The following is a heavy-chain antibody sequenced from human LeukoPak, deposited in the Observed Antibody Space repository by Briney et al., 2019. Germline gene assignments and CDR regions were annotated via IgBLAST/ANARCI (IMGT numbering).Heavy chain of an antibody. J-gene: IGHJ4*02. CDR1: GFTFSSYA. CDR2: ISGSGGST. Sequence: PGGPLRLSCAASGFTFSSYAMSWVRQAPGKGLEWVSAISGSGGSTYYADSVKGRFTISRDNSKNTLYLQMNSLRAEDTAVYYCAKYEPYYDILTGYSQYYFDYWGQGTLVTVSS. CDR3: AKYEPYYDILTGYSQYYFDY. V-gene: IGHV3-23*01. D-gene: IGHD3-9*01.